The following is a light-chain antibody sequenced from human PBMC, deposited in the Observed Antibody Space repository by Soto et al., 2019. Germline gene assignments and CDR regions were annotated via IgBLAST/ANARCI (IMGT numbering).Light chain of an antibody. CDR3: SSYTSSSTWV. CDR2: EVS. Sequence: QSALTQPASVSGSPGQSITISCTGTSSDVGGYNYVSWYQQQPGKAPKLMIYEVSNRPSGVSNRFSGSKSGNTASLTISGLQAEDDAAYYCSSYTSSSTWVFGGGTKLTVL. V-gene: IGLV2-14*01. J-gene: IGLJ3*02. CDR1: SSDVGGYNY.